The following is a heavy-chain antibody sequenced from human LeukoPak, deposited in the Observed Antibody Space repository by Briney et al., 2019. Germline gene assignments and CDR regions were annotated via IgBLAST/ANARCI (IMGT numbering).Heavy chain of an antibody. Sequence: PGRSLRLSCAASGFPFSSYAMSWVRQAPGKGLEWVAAINGGGDNTYYADSVRGRFTISRDNSKSTLILQMNGLRGEDTALYYCAKDLWSVAVSGLDHWGQGTRVTVSS. CDR1: GFPFSSYA. D-gene: IGHD3-3*01. CDR2: INGGGDNT. V-gene: IGHV3-23*01. J-gene: IGHJ4*02. CDR3: AKDLWSVAVSGLDH.